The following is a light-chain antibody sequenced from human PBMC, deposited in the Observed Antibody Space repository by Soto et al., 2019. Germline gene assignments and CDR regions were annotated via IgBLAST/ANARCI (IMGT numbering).Light chain of an antibody. CDR1: NIGSKS. CDR2: DDS. CDR3: QVWASSSERV. V-gene: IGLV3-21*02. Sequence: SSELTQPPSVSVAPGQTARIACGGNNIGSKSVHWYQQKPGQAPVVVVYDDSDRPSGIPERFSGSNSGNTATLTITRVEAGDEADYYCQVWASSSERVFGTGTKLTVL. J-gene: IGLJ1*01.